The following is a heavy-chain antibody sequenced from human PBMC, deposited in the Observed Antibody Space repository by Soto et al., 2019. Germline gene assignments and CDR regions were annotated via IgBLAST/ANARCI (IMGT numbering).Heavy chain of an antibody. CDR1: GGSISSGGYY. D-gene: IGHD6-13*01. J-gene: IGHJ6*02. Sequence: KPSETLSLTCTVSGGSISSGGYYWSWIRQHPGKGLEWIGYIYYSGSTYYNPSLKSRVTISVDTSKNQFSLKLSSVTAADTAVYYCARDVQGGSSWYGLDYYGMDVWGQGTTVTVSS. V-gene: IGHV4-31*03. CDR2: IYYSGST. CDR3: ARDVQGGSSWYGLDYYGMDV.